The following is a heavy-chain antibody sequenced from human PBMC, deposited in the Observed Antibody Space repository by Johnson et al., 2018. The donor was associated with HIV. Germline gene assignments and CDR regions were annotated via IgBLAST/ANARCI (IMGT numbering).Heavy chain of an antibody. CDR3: ARVIRGPHSGSYQGAFDI. J-gene: IGHJ3*02. V-gene: IGHV3-48*04. Sequence: VQLVESGGGLVQPGGSLRLSCAASEFIFSGYAMTWVRQAPGKGLEWVSGISWNSGSIGYADSVKGRFTISRDNAKNSLYLQMNSLRAEDTAVYYCARVIRGPHSGSYQGAFDIWGQGTMVTVSS. CDR1: EFIFSGYA. D-gene: IGHD1-26*01. CDR2: ISWNSGSI.